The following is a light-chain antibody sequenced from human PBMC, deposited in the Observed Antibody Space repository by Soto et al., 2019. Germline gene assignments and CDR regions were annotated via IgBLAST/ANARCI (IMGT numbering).Light chain of an antibody. CDR2: GAS. CDR3: QQYNNWPLT. Sequence: EIVMTQSPATLSVPPGERATLSCRASQSVSSNLAWYQQKPGQAPRLLIYGASTRATGIPARFSGSGSGTEFTLTIGSLQSEDFAVYYCQQYNNWPLTFGGGTKVDIK. CDR1: QSVSSN. J-gene: IGKJ4*01. V-gene: IGKV3-15*01.